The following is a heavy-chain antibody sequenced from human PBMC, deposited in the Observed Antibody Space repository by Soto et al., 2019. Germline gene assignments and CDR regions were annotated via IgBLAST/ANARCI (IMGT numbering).Heavy chain of an antibody. CDR3: AKDRGPYDYIWGSYRYGAFDI. D-gene: IGHD3-16*02. V-gene: IGHV3-23*01. CDR1: GFTFSSYA. CDR2: ISGSGGST. J-gene: IGHJ3*02. Sequence: EVQLLESGGGLVQPGGSLRLSCAASGFTFSSYAMSWVRQAPGKGLEWVSAISGSGGSTYYADSVKGRFTISRDNSKNXXXXXXXXXXXXXXAXXYCAKDRGPYDYIWGSYRYGAFDIWGQGTMVTVSS.